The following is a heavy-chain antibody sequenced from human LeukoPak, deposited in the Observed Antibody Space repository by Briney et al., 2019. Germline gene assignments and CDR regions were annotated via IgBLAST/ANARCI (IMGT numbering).Heavy chain of an antibody. J-gene: IGHJ4*02. D-gene: IGHD1-14*01. Sequence: ASVKVSCKASGYTFTNSDINWVRQATGQGPEWMGWVNPNSGNTGYAQKFQGRLTMTTDTSISTAYMELTSLTSEDTAVYYCVRRGTPPDYWGQGTPVTVSS. CDR3: VRRGTPPDY. V-gene: IGHV1-8*01. CDR1: GYTFTNSD. CDR2: VNPNSGNT.